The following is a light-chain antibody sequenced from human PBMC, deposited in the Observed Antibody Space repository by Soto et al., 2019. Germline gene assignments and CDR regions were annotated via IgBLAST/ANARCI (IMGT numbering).Light chain of an antibody. CDR1: SSNIGAGYD. CDR2: TND. J-gene: IGLJ3*02. V-gene: IGLV1-47*02. CDR3: AAWDDSLSGPV. Sequence: QSVLTQPPSVSGAPGQRVTISCTGSSSNIGAGYDVHWYQQVPGTAPKLLFYTNDQRPSGVPDRFSGSKSGTSASLAISGLRSEDEADYYCAAWDDSLSGPVFGGGTKLTVL.